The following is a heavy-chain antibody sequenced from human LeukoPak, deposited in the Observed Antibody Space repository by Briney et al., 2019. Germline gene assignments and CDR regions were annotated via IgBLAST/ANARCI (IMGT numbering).Heavy chain of an antibody. CDR3: AGGDIDWLRSPGTLYYIDQ. CDR1: GGSISDYY. J-gene: IGHJ4*02. CDR2: IRASGTT. V-gene: IGHV4-59*01. Sequence: SETLSLICTVSGGSISDYYWSWIRQPPGRGLEWVGYIRASGTTNYKSSLKSRVSISLDTSKNLFSLRLTSVTAADTAVYYCAGGDIDWLRSPGTLYYIDQWGPGTLVTVSP. D-gene: IGHD3-9*01.